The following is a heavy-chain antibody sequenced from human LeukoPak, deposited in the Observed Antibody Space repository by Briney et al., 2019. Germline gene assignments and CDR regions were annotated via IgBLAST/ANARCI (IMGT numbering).Heavy chain of an antibody. J-gene: IGHJ5*02. CDR2: ISSSGSTI. CDR1: GFTFSSYE. CDR3: ARGGYSSSWYVRRVLTGFDP. V-gene: IGHV3-48*03. D-gene: IGHD6-13*01. Sequence: QPGGSLRLSCAASGFTFSSYEMNWVRQAPGKGLEWVSYISSSGSTIYYADSVKGRFSISRDNAKNSLYLQMNSLRAEDTAVYYCARGGYSSSWYVRRVLTGFDPWGQGTLVTVSS.